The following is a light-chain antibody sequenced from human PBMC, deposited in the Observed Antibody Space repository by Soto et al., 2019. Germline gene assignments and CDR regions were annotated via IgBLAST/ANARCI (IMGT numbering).Light chain of an antibody. CDR3: TSYGGSKADVI. CDR1: SSDVGRYNY. J-gene: IGLJ2*01. Sequence: QSALTQPPSASGSPGQSVTISCTGTSSDVGRYNYVSWYQQHPGKAPKLMIYEVNKRPSGVPDRFSGSKSGNTASLSVSGLQADDEAHYYCTSYGGSKADVIIGGGTQLTVL. V-gene: IGLV2-8*01. CDR2: EVN.